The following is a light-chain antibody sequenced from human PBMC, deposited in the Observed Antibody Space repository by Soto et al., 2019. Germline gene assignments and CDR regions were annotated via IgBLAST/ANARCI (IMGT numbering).Light chain of an antibody. CDR2: SNN. CDR3: AAWDDSLNGVV. V-gene: IGLV1-44*01. Sequence: QSLLTQPPSAYGTPGQRVTISCSGSSSTIGSNTVNWYQQLPGTAPKLLIYSNNQRPSGVPDQFSGSKSGTSASLAISGLQSEEEADYYCAAWDDSLNGVVFGGGTKLTVL. CDR1: SSTIGSNT. J-gene: IGLJ2*01.